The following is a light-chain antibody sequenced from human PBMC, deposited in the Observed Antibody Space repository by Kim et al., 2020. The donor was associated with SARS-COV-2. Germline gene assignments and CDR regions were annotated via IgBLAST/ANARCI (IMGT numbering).Light chain of an antibody. J-gene: IGKJ1*01. CDR3: QKYNSDPWT. Sequence: DIQLTQSPSSLSASIGDRVTITCRASQDITNSLAWYQQKPGKVPQLLIYAASTLQSGVPSRFSGSGSGTEFTLTIGSLQTEDVATYYCQKYNSDPWTFGPGTKVDIK. CDR1: QDITNS. V-gene: IGKV1-27*01. CDR2: AAS.